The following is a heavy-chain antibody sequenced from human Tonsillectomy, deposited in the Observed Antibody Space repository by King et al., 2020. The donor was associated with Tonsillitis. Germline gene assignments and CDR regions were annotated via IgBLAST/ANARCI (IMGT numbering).Heavy chain of an antibody. D-gene: IGHD3-22*01. CDR3: ARAMIVANYYYYGMDV. CDR1: GFTFSSYS. Sequence: VQLVESGGGLVQPGGSLRLSCAASGFTFSSYSMNWVRQAPGKGLEWVSHISSSSSSIYYADSVKGRFTISRDNAKNSLYLQMNSLRDEDTAVYYCARAMIVANYYYYGMDVWCQGTTVTVSS. CDR2: ISSSSSSI. V-gene: IGHV3-48*02. J-gene: IGHJ6*02.